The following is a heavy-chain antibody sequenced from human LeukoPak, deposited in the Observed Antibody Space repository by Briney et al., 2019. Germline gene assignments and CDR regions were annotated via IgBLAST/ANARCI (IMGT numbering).Heavy chain of an antibody. V-gene: IGHV4-34*01. CDR1: GGSFSGYY. J-gene: IGHJ5*02. D-gene: IGHD4-17*01. CDR3: ARMTTVTTAWFDP. Sequence: SETLSLTCAVYGGSFSGYYWSWIRQPPGKGLEWIGEINHSGSTNYNPSLKSRVTISVDTSKNHFSLKLSSVTAADTAVYYCARMTTVTTAWFDPWGQGTLVTVSS. CDR2: INHSGST.